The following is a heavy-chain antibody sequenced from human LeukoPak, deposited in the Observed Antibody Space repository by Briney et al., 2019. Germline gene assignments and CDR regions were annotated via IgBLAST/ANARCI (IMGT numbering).Heavy chain of an antibody. CDR3: APQPTGIAPSGDL. V-gene: IGHV4-38-2*01. D-gene: IGHD3-10*01. CDR2: IYHSGST. CDR1: GGSFSGYY. J-gene: IGHJ2*01. Sequence: SETLSLTCAVYGGSFSGYYWGWIRQPPGKGLEWIGSIYHSGSTYYNPSLKSRVTISVDTSKNQFSLKLSSVTAADTAVYYCAPQPTGIAPSGDLWGRGTLVTVSS.